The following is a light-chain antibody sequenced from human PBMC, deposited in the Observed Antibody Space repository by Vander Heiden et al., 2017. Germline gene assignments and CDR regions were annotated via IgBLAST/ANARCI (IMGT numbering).Light chain of an antibody. Sequence: EIVLTQSPATLSLSPGERATLSCRASQSVSNYLAWYQQKPGQAPRLLIYDASNSATGIPARFSGSGSGTDFTLTIISLEPEDFAVYYCEQRSDWLTFGGGTKVQIK. V-gene: IGKV3-11*01. CDR3: EQRSDWLT. J-gene: IGKJ4*01. CDR2: DAS. CDR1: QSVSNY.